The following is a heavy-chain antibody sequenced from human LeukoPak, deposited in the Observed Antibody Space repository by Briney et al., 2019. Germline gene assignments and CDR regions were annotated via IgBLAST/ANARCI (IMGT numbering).Heavy chain of an antibody. CDR3: ARVRTPRLGAYFDY. V-gene: IGHV3-7*01. J-gene: IGHJ4*02. CDR1: GFTFSSYW. CDR2: IKQDGSEK. Sequence: GGSLRLSCAASGFTFSSYWMSWARQAPGKGLEWVANIKQDGSEKYYVDSVKGRFTISRDNAKNSLYLQMNSLRAEDTAVYYCARVRTPRLGAYFDYWGQGTLVTVSS. D-gene: IGHD1/OR15-1a*01.